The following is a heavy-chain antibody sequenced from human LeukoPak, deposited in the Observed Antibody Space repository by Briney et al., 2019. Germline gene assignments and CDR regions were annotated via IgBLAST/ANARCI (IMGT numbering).Heavy chain of an antibody. CDR1: GGPLSSGDSY. D-gene: IGHD5-18*01. CDR2: IYYTGST. Sequence: PSHTLSLTCPVSGGPLSSGDSYWSWVRQPPGRGLEWVGYIYYTGSTTHNPSLNSRVTISLDTSKNQFSLKLSSVTAADTAVYYCAGDVDTVMLNAFDIWGQGTVVTVSS. V-gene: IGHV4-61*08. J-gene: IGHJ3*02. CDR3: AGDVDTVMLNAFDI.